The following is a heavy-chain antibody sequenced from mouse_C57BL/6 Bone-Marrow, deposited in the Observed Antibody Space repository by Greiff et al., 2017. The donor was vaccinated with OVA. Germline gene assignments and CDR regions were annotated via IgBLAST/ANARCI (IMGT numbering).Heavy chain of an antibody. J-gene: IGHJ2*01. CDR1: GYTFTSYG. V-gene: IGHV1-81*01. Sequence: VQGVESGAELARPGASVKLSCKASGYTFTSYGISWVKQRTGQGLEWIGEIYPRSGNTYYNEKFKGKATLTADKSSSTAYMELRSLTSEDSAVYFCARFITTVVATDYWGQGTTLTVSS. CDR3: ARFITTVVATDY. D-gene: IGHD1-1*01. CDR2: IYPRSGNT.